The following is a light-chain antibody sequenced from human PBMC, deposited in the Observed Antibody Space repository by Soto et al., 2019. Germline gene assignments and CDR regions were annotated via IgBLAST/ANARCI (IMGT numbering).Light chain of an antibody. V-gene: IGLV2-23*02. CDR1: SSDVGTYNL. J-gene: IGLJ2*01. CDR3: CSYAGSSLVV. Sequence: QSVLTQPASVSGSPGQSITISCTETSSDVGTYNLVSWYQQHPAKAPKLMIYEVSKRPSGVSDRFSGSKSGNTASLTISGLQAEDEADYYCCSYAGSSLVVFGGGTKLTVL. CDR2: EVS.